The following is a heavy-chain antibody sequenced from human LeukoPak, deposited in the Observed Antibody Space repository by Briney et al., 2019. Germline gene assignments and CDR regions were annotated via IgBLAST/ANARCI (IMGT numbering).Heavy chain of an antibody. D-gene: IGHD1-1*01. CDR3: ARDLKDDGFGAEGSLDF. V-gene: IGHV1-2*02. J-gene: IGHJ4*02. CDR2: IHPNNGAT. Sequence: ASVKVSCKTVGYTFTSNYIQWVRQAPGQGLEWRGWIHPNNGATYYAQKFQGRVTMTRDTSIRTAYMDLDTLTSDDTAVYYCARDLKDDGFGAEGSLDFWGQGTLVTVSS. CDR1: GYTFTSNY.